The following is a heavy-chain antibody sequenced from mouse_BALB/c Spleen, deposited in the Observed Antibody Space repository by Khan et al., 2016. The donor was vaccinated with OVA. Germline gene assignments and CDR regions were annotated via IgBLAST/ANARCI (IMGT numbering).Heavy chain of an antibody. CDR1: GFSLTTSA. CDR2: TWAGGST. V-gene: IGHV2-9*02. D-gene: IGHD2-1*01. CDR3: ARDDGGGNDAMDY. Sequence: VQLQASGPGLVAPSQSLSITCTVSGFSLTTSAIHWVRQPPGKGLEWLGVTWAGGSTNYNSALMSRLIISKDNSKSKVFLKMNSLQTVDTAMYYCARDDGGGNDAMDYWGQGTSVTVSS. J-gene: IGHJ4*01.